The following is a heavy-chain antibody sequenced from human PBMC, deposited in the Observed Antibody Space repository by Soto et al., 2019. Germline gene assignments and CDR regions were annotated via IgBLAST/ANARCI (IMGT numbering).Heavy chain of an antibody. CDR1: GGSISGGGYS. D-gene: IGHD3-16*02. V-gene: IGHV4-30-2*03. Sequence: SETLSLTCAVSGGSISGGGYSWSWIRQPPGKGLEWIGYIYHSGSTYYNPSLKSRVTISVDTSKNQFSLKLSSVTAADTAVYYCARHAFGGVIVLFDYWGQGTLVTVSS. J-gene: IGHJ4*02. CDR2: IYHSGST. CDR3: ARHAFGGVIVLFDY.